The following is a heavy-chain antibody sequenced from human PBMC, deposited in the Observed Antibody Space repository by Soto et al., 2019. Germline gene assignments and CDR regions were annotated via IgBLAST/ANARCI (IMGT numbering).Heavy chain of an antibody. CDR3: AKDPNGDYVGAFDD. D-gene: IGHD2-21*02. CDR2: ISGDGTGT. Sequence: GGSLRLSCAGSGLTFSSYGLTWVRQAQGKGLEWVSSISGDGTGTYYADSVKGRFTISRDNSKNMMYLQMNSLRAEDTAIYHRAKDPNGDYVGAFDDWGQGTLVTVSS. J-gene: IGHJ4*02. CDR1: GLTFSSYG. V-gene: IGHV3-23*01.